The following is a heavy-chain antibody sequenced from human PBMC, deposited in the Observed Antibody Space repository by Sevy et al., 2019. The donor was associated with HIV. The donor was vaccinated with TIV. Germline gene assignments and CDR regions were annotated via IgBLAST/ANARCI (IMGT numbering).Heavy chain of an antibody. CDR3: ARSGFLEWAGSTRGPRNWFDP. D-gene: IGHD3-3*01. V-gene: IGHV4-59*13. Sequence: SETLSLTCSVSGGSMRNFYWSWIRQPPGKGLEWIGNIYYSGSTNYNPSLQSRVTMSVDTSKNQSSLKLSSVTAADTAVYYCARSGFLEWAGSTRGPRNWFDPWGQGTLVTVSS. CDR2: IYYSGST. J-gene: IGHJ5*02. CDR1: GGSMRNFY.